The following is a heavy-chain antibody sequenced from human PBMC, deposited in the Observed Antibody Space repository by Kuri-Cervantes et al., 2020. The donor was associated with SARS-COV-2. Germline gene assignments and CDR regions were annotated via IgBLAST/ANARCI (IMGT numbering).Heavy chain of an antibody. V-gene: IGHV1-2*04. CDR3: ARAMMGSPPPVWFDP. CDR2: INPNSGGT. CDR1: GYTFTGYY. J-gene: IGHJ5*02. D-gene: IGHD3-16*01. Sequence: ASVKVSCKASGYTFTGYYMHWVRQAPGQGLEWMGWINPNSGGTNYAQKFQGWVTMTRDTSISTAYMELSRLRSDDTAVYYCARAMMGSPPPVWFDPWGQGTLVTVSS.